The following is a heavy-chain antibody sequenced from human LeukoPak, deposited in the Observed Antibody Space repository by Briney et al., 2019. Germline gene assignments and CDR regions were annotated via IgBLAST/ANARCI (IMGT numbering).Heavy chain of an antibody. J-gene: IGHJ4*02. Sequence: ASVKVSCKASGGTFSSYAISWVRQAPGQGLEWMGGIIPILGTANYAQKFQGRVTITTDESTSTAYMELSSLRSEDTAVYYCARGEESDGEYDYWGQGTLVTVSS. D-gene: IGHD5-24*01. CDR3: ARGEESDGEYDY. CDR1: GGTFSSYA. CDR2: IIPILGTA. V-gene: IGHV1-69*05.